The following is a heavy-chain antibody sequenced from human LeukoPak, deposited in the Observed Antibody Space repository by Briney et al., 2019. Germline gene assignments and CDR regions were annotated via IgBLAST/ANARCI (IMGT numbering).Heavy chain of an antibody. V-gene: IGHV4-4*07. CDR1: GGSVSDYR. CDR3: GSSEVGTTTSTIYDF. CDR2: IYSEGIY. D-gene: IGHD2/OR15-2a*01. J-gene: IGHJ4*02. Sequence: SETLSLTCKVSGGSVSDYRWSWIRHTAGKGLEWIGRIYSEGIYNYNPSLESRLTMSVDTSMNQFSLRLNSVTAADTAVYYCGSSEVGTTTSTIYDFWGRGTLVTVSS.